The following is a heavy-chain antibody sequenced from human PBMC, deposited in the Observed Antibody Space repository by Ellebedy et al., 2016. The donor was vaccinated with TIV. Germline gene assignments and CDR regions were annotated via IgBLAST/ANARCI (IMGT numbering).Heavy chain of an antibody. CDR3: AKDMSFGVVILHFDY. CDR2: ISGSGGST. Sequence: GESLKISCAASGFTFDDYAMHWVRQAPGKGLEWVSAISGSGGSTYYADSVKGRFTISRDNSKNTLYLQMNSLRAEDTAVYYCAKDMSFGVVILHFDYWGQGTLVTVSS. V-gene: IGHV3-23*01. J-gene: IGHJ4*02. CDR1: GFTFDDYA. D-gene: IGHD3-3*01.